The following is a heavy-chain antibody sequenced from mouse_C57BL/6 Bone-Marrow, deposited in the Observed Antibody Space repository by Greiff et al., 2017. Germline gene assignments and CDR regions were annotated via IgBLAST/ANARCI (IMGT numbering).Heavy chain of an antibody. D-gene: IGHD4-1*01. Sequence: EVQLQESGGGLVKPGGSLKLSCAASGFTFSDYGMHWVRQAPEKGLEWVAYISSGSSTIYYADTVKGRFTISRDNAKNTLFLQMTSLRSEDTAMYYCARNWDDWYFDVWGTGTTVTVSS. CDR2: ISSGSSTI. J-gene: IGHJ1*03. V-gene: IGHV5-17*01. CDR3: ARNWDDWYFDV. CDR1: GFTFSDYG.